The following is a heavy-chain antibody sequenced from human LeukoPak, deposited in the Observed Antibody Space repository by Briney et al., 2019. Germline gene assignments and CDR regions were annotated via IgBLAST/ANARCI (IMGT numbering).Heavy chain of an antibody. CDR3: AKAPSPLYSSSWYLPSANWYFDL. V-gene: IGHV3-23*01. CDR1: GFTFSSYA. Sequence: PGGSLRLSCAASGFTFSSYAMSWVRQAPGKGLEWVSAISGSGGSTYYADSVKGRFTISRDNSKNTLYLQMNSLRAEDTAVYHCAKAPSPLYSSSWYLPSANWYFDLWGRGTLVTVSS. J-gene: IGHJ2*01. D-gene: IGHD6-13*01. CDR2: ISGSGGST.